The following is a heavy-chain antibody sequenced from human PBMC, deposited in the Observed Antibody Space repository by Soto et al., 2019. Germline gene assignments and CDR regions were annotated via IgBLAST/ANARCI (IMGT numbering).Heavy chain of an antibody. Sequence: QVQLVESGGGVVQPGRSLRLSCAASGFTFSSYGMHWVRQAPGKGLEWVAVIWYDGSNKYYADSVKGRFTISRDNSKNTLDLQMNSLRAEDTAVYYCARDSLVHDAFDIWGQGTMVTVSS. D-gene: IGHD1-1*01. CDR1: GFTFSSYG. CDR2: IWYDGSNK. V-gene: IGHV3-33*01. CDR3: ARDSLVHDAFDI. J-gene: IGHJ3*02.